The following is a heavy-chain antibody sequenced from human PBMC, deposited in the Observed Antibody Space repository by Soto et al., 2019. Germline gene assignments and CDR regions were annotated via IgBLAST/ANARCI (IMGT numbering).Heavy chain of an antibody. J-gene: IGHJ4*02. CDR1: GGSISSGGYY. V-gene: IGHV4-31*03. CDR3: ARGLGSSQMYYFDY. D-gene: IGHD6-13*01. Sequence: QVQLQESGPGLVKPSQTLSLTCTVSGGSISSGGYYWSWIRQHPGKGLEWIGYIYYSGSTYYNPSLQSRVNISVNTSKNQFSLKLSSVTAADTAVYYCARGLGSSQMYYFDYWGQGTLVTVSS. CDR2: IYYSGST.